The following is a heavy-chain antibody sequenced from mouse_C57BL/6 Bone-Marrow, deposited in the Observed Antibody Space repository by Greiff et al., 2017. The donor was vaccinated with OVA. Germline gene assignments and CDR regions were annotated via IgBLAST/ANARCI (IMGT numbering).Heavy chain of an antibody. D-gene: IGHD1-1*01. CDR1: GYTFTSYG. Sequence: QVHVKQSGAELARPGASVKLSCKASGYTFTSYGISWVKQRTGQGLEWIGEIYPRSGNTYYNEKFKGKATLTADKSSSTAYMELRSLTSENSAVYVCAREEYAVVGAMDYWGQGTSVTVSS. CDR2: IYPRSGNT. V-gene: IGHV1-81*01. J-gene: IGHJ4*01. CDR3: AREEYAVVGAMDY.